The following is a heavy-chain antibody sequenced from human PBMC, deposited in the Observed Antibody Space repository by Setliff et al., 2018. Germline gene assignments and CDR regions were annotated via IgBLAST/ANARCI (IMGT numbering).Heavy chain of an antibody. D-gene: IGHD3-3*01. CDR1: GASITSGHY. J-gene: IGHJ3*02. CDR2: MSHRGRT. CDR3: ASPRRDDLDSPFDAFDI. V-gene: IGHV4-38-2*01. Sequence: PSETLSLTCGVSGASITSGHYWGWIRQPPGKGLEWIATMSHRGRTYFNPSLESRVTMSRDTSKNQFSLRLTSVAAADTAVYYCASPRRDDLDSPFDAFDIWGRGTMVTVSS.